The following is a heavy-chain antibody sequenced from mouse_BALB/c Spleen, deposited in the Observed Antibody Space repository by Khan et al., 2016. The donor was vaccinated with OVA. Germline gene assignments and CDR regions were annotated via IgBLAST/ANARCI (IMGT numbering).Heavy chain of an antibody. D-gene: IGHD2-14*01. CDR2: IRSAGKT. J-gene: IGHJ3*01. V-gene: IGHV2-2*01. CDR1: GFSLTTYG. Sequence: QVQLKESGPGLVRSSQTLSITCTVSGFSLTTYGVHWVRQSPGKGLEWLGVIRSAGKTDYNAALISRLSITKDNTKSQVFFKMNNLQAYDTAIYYCTRNSYMYDFTYWGQGTLVTVSA. CDR3: TRNSYMYDFTY.